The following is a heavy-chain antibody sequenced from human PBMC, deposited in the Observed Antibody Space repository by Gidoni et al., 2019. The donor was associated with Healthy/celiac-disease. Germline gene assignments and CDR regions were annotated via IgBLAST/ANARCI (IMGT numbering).Heavy chain of an antibody. D-gene: IGHD2-15*01. Sequence: QVQLVQSGAEVKKPGASVKVSCKASGYPVTGYYMHWVRQAPGQGLEWMGWINPNSCGTNYAQKFQGRVTMTRDTSISTAYMELSRLRSDDTAVYYCARDALGIVVVVAATPKALDIWGQGTMVTVSS. CDR3: ARDALGIVVVVAATPKALDI. V-gene: IGHV1-2*02. J-gene: IGHJ3*02. CDR2: INPNSCGT. CDR1: GYPVTGYY.